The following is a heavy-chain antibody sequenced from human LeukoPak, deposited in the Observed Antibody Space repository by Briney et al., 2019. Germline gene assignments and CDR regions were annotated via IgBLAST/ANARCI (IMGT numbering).Heavy chain of an antibody. D-gene: IGHD6-6*01. CDR3: AKAPYSSSSPLDY. Sequence: DRSLRLSCAASGFTFDDYAMHWVRQAPGKGLEWVSGISWNSGSIGYADSVKGRFTISRDNAKNSLYLQMNSLRAEDTALYYCAKAPYSSSSPLDYGGQGTLVTVSS. CDR1: GFTFDDYA. J-gene: IGHJ4*02. CDR2: ISWNSGSI. V-gene: IGHV3-9*01.